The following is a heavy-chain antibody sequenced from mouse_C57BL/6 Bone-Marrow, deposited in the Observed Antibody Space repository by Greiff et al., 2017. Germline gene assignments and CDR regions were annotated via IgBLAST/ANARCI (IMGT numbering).Heavy chain of an antibody. CDR2: IYPGDGDT. CDR3: ARPYDYDRAWFAY. CDR1: GYAFSSSW. D-gene: IGHD2-4*01. J-gene: IGHJ3*01. Sequence: QVQLQQSGPELVKPGASVKISCKASGYAFSSSWMNWVKQRPGKGLEWIGRIYPGDGDTNYNGKFKGKATLTADKSSSTAYMQLSSLTSEDSAVYFCARPYDYDRAWFAYWGKGTLVTVSA. V-gene: IGHV1-82*01.